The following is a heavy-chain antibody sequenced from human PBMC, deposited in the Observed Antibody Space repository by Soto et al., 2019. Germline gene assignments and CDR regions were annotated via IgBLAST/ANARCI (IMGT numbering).Heavy chain of an antibody. CDR3: ATTYDFWSGSVDGGMDV. Sequence: GGSLRLSCAASGFTFSSYGMHWVRQAPGKGLEWVAVIWYDGSNKYYADSVKGRFTISRDNSKNTLYLQMNSLRAEDTAVYYCATTYDFWSGSVDGGMDVWGQGTTVTVSS. J-gene: IGHJ6*02. D-gene: IGHD3-3*01. CDR1: GFTFSSYG. CDR2: IWYDGSNK. V-gene: IGHV3-33*01.